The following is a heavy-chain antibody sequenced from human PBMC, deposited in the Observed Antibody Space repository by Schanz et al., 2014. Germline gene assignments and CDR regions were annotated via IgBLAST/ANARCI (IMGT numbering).Heavy chain of an antibody. Sequence: QVQLVESGGGVVQPGESLRLSCAASGFSFSNYWMSWVRQAPGKGLEWVAQISHDGHRDFYADSVKGRFTVSRDNNWKTLSLQMNSLRSDDTAIYHCARENSSGYSPAVTYYIDVWGKGTTVTVSS. CDR1: GFSFSNYW. D-gene: IGHD3-22*01. CDR3: ARENSSGYSPAVTYYIDV. J-gene: IGHJ6*03. CDR2: ISHDGHRD. V-gene: IGHV3-30-3*01.